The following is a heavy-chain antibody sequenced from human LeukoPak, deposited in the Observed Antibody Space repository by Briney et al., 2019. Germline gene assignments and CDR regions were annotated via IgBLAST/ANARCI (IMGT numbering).Heavy chain of an antibody. CDR3: ATTSSGWYGNDAFDI. CDR1: GFTVSSNY. CDR2: IYSGGST. V-gene: IGHV3-53*01. Sequence: GGSLRLSCAASGFTVSSNYMSWVRQAPGKGLEWVSVIYSGGSTYYADSVKGRFTISRDNSKNTLYLQMNSLRAEDTAVYYCATTSSGWYGNDAFDIWGQGTMVTVSS. J-gene: IGHJ3*02. D-gene: IGHD6-19*01.